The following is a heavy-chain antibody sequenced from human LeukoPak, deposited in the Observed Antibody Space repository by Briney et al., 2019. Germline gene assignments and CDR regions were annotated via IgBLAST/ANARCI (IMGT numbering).Heavy chain of an antibody. Sequence: PSETLSLTCSVSGGSISSYYWSWIRQPAGGGLEWIGRIYTSGYTNYNPSLESRLTMSVDTSKNQFSLKLSSVTAADTAVYYCARDDLTGQRWLDPWGQGTLVTVSS. D-gene: IGHD3-9*01. J-gene: IGHJ5*02. V-gene: IGHV4-4*07. CDR3: ARDDLTGQRWLDP. CDR2: IYTSGYT. CDR1: GGSISSYY.